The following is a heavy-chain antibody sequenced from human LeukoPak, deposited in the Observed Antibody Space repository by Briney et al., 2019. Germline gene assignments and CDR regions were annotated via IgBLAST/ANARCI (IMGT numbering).Heavy chain of an antibody. CDR1: GGSISSYY. CDR3: ARSSPITIDY. V-gene: IGHV4-59*08. J-gene: IGHJ4*02. D-gene: IGHD3-3*01. CDR2: IYYSGST. Sequence: SETLSLTYTVSGGSISSYYWSWIRQPPGKGLEWIGYIYYSGSTNYNPSLKSRVTISVDTSKNQFSLKLSSVTAADTAVYYCARSSPITIDYWGQGTLVTVSS.